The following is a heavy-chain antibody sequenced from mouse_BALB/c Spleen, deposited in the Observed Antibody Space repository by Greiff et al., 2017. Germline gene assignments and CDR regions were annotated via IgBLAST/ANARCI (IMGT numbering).Heavy chain of an antibody. CDR1: GFSLTSYG. V-gene: IGHV2-9*02. Sequence: VQLQESGPGLVAPSQSLSITCTVSGFSLTSYGVHWVRQPPGKGLEWLGVIWAGGSTNYNSALMSRLSISKDNSKSQVFLKMNSLQTDDTAMYYCARDIYYDYYAMDYWGQGTSVTVSS. D-gene: IGHD2-1*01. J-gene: IGHJ4*01. CDR3: ARDIYYDYYAMDY. CDR2: IWAGGST.